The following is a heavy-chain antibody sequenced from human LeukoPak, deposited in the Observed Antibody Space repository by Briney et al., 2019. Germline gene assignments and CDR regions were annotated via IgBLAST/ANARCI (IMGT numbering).Heavy chain of an antibody. CDR1: GFTFSSYG. J-gene: IGHJ6*02. D-gene: IGHD3-3*01. CDR3: AKDSHYDFWSGPWNYYGMDV. V-gene: IGHV3-30*18. Sequence: SLRLSCAASGFTFSSYGMHWVRQAPGKGLEWVAVISYDGSNKYYADSVKGRFTISRDDSKNTPYLQMNSLRAEDTAVYYCAKDSHYDFWSGPWNYYGMDVWGQGTTVTVSS. CDR2: ISYDGSNK.